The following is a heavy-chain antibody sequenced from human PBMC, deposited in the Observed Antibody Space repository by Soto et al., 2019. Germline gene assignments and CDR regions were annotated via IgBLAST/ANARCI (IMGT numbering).Heavy chain of an antibody. CDR1: GITFNNYA. D-gene: IGHD5-12*01. J-gene: IGHJ4*02. V-gene: IGHV3-23*01. Sequence: EVQLLESGGGLVQPGGSLRLSCAASGITFNNYALNWVRQAPGKGLEWVSGISASGTSTYYADSVKGRFTISRDNTKNSLSLQMTSLRADDTAVYYCAKDHGGGISTITSYFDYLGQGSLVTVSS. CDR3: AKDHGGGISTITSYFDY. CDR2: ISASGTST.